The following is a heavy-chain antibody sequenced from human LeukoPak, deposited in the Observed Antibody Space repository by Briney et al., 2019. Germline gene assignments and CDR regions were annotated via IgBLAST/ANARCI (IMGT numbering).Heavy chain of an antibody. CDR2: IIPIFGTA. Sequence: SVKVSCKASGYSFTSYDINWVRQATGQGLEWMGGIIPIFGTANYAQKFQGRVTITTDESTSTAYMELSSLRSEDTAVYYCARRMGDAFDIWGQGTMVTVSS. J-gene: IGHJ3*02. V-gene: IGHV1-69*05. CDR3: ARRMGDAFDI. CDR1: GYSFTSYD.